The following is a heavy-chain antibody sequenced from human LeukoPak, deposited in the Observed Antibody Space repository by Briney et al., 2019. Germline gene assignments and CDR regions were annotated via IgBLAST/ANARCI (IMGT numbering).Heavy chain of an antibody. J-gene: IGHJ4*02. CDR1: GFTFSSYS. Sequence: GGSLRLSCAASGFTFSSYSMNWVRQAPGKGLEWVSSISSSSSYIYYADSVKGRFTIPRDNAKNSLYLQMNSLRAEDTAVYYCARDYPFTYYYGSGSYGGIGYWGQGTLVTVSS. CDR3: ARDYPFTYYYGSGSYGGIGY. CDR2: ISSSSSYI. D-gene: IGHD3-10*01. V-gene: IGHV3-21*01.